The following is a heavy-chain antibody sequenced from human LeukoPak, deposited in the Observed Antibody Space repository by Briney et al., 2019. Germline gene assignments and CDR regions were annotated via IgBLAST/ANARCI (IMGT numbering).Heavy chain of an antibody. D-gene: IGHD5-12*01. J-gene: IGHJ5*02. CDR2: IKQDGSEK. V-gene: IGHV3-7*01. Sequence: TGGSLRLSCAASGFTSSSYWMSWVRQAPGKGLEWVANIKQDGSEKYYVDSVKGRFTISRDNAKNSLYLQMNSLRAEDTAVYYCARGALRFDPWGQGTLVTVSS. CDR1: GFTSSSYW. CDR3: ARGALRFDP.